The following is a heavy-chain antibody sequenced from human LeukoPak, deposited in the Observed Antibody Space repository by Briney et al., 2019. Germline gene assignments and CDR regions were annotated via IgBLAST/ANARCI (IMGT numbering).Heavy chain of an antibody. CDR1: GYRLTDDY. CDR3: APTSEAYTSNWSV. Sequence: ASVKVSCKTSGYRLTDDYIHWVRQAPGQGLEWMGWINPDTDFTNYAPKFRGRVIMTRDTSISTAYMEVRRLTFDDTAIYYCAPTSEAYTSNWSVWGQGTLVTVSP. J-gene: IGHJ4*02. CDR2: INPDTDFT. D-gene: IGHD3-16*01. V-gene: IGHV1-2*02.